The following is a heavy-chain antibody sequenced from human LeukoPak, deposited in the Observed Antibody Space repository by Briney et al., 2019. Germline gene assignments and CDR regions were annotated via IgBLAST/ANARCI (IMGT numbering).Heavy chain of an antibody. CDR3: VRDVDI. Sequence: GGSLRHSCAASGFTFSSYSMNWARQGPGKGLQWVASINRDGSEKHPVDSVKGRFTISRDNAKNSVYLQMNGLTVEDTAVYYCVRDVDIWGQGTLVTVSS. CDR1: GFTFSSYS. J-gene: IGHJ4*02. CDR2: INRDGSEK. V-gene: IGHV3-7*01. D-gene: IGHD5-24*01.